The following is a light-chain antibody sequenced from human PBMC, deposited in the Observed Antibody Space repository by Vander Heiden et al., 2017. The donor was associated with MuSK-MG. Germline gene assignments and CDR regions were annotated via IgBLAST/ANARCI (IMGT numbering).Light chain of an antibody. Sequence: SLLTPPPSPSGTPGQRVTISCSGSSPNIESNPVNWYQHLPGTAPKLLMYSSNQLPSGVPDRFPGSKSGTSASLAISGLQSEDEADYYCAAWDDSLTGWAFGGGTKLTVL. CDR1: SPNIESNP. V-gene: IGLV1-44*01. CDR3: AAWDDSLTGWA. J-gene: IGLJ3*02. CDR2: SSN.